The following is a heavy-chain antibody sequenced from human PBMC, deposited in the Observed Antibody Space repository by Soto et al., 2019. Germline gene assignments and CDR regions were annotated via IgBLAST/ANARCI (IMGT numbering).Heavy chain of an antibody. D-gene: IGHD6-6*01. CDR2: IYYSGST. J-gene: IGHJ4*02. CDR3: ARAGGEQLVPYYFDY. Sequence: SETLSLTCTVSGGSISSGDYYWSWIRQPPGKGLEWIGYIYYSGSTYYNPSLKSRVTISVDTSKNQFSLKLSSVTAADTAVYYCARAGGEQLVPYYFDYWGQGXLVTVYS. V-gene: IGHV4-30-4*01. CDR1: GGSISSGDYY.